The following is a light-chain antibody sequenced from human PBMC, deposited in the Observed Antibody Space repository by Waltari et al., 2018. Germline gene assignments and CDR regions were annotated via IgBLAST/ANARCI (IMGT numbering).Light chain of an antibody. Sequence: QSALPQPASVSGSPGQPITILCTGTSSDIGGYDYVPWYQQHPGNAPNLIVFEVTNRHARVSDRFAGSKSGNTASLTISGRQAEEEADYSCCSLTPDHCVVGGGNRLTVL. CDR2: EVT. CDR1: SSDIGGYDY. CDR3: CSLTPDHCV. J-gene: IGLJ3*02. V-gene: IGLV2-14*01.